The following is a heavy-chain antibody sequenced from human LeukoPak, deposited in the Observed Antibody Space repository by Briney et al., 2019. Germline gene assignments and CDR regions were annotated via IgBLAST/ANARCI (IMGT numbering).Heavy chain of an antibody. CDR1: GSIFTDYY. Sequence: GGSLRLSCAASGSIFTDYYMNWIRQAPGKGLEWVSFISSNNDYTNYADSVRGRFTISRDTIKNSLNLQMNSLRAEDTAVYYCARGSAAAGWEYWGQGTLVTVSS. D-gene: IGHD6-13*01. J-gene: IGHJ4*02. CDR3: ARGSAAAGWEY. V-gene: IGHV3-11*06. CDR2: ISSNNDYT.